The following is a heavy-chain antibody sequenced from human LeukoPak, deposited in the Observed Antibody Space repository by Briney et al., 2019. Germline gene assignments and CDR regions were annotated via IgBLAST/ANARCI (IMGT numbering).Heavy chain of an antibody. CDR1: GVSISRSYYY. Sequence: SEILSLTCSVSGVSISRSYYYWGWVRQSPGEGLEWIGIISYDGSTYYNPSLKSRVTISVDTSKNQFSLKLSSVTAADTALYYCTRDSQLEWFYAWGQGTLVTVSS. J-gene: IGHJ5*02. D-gene: IGHD3-10*01. V-gene: IGHV4-39*07. CDR3: TRDSQLEWFYA. CDR2: ISYDGST.